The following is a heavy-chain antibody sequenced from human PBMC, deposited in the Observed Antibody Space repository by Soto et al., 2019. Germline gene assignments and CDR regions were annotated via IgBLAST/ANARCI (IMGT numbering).Heavy chain of an antibody. D-gene: IGHD3-22*01. V-gene: IGHV4-39*01. Sequence: SETLSLTCTVSGGSISSSSYYWGWIRQPPGKGLEWIGSIYYSGSTYYNPSLKSRVTISVDTSKNQFSLKLSSVTAADTAVYYCARPSYYYDSSGIDAFDIWGQGTMVTVSS. CDR3: ARPSYYYDSSGIDAFDI. CDR1: GGSISSSSYY. CDR2: IYYSGST. J-gene: IGHJ3*02.